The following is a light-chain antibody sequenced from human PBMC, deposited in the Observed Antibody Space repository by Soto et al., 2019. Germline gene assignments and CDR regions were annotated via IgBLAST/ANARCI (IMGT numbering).Light chain of an antibody. CDR2: AAS. Sequence: DIQVTQSPSSLSASVGDRVTISCRASQDIKNYLNWYQRKPGTAPRLLIYAASILQSGVPSTFSASGSGTDFALNISSLQADDFGTYYCQQCFSLPWTFGQGTKVEVK. V-gene: IGKV1-39*01. CDR3: QQCFSLPWT. J-gene: IGKJ1*01. CDR1: QDIKNY.